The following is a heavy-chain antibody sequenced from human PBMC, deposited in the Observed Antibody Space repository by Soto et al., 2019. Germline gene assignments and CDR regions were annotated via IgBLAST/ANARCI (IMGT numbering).Heavy chain of an antibody. Sequence: QLVETGGGLIQPGPSLTLSCAASGFSVSRNYMTWVRQAPGKGLEWVSFVYSGGATFYADSVKGRFILSRDDSQNTMYLQMNNLRAEDTAVYYCARVPGRLWGRGTLVTVAS. CDR2: VYSGGAT. J-gene: IGHJ4*02. D-gene: IGHD3-10*01. CDR3: ARVPGRL. V-gene: IGHV3-53*02. CDR1: GFSVSRNY.